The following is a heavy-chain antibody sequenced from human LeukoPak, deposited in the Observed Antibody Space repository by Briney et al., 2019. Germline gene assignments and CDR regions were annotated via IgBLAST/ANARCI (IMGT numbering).Heavy chain of an antibody. J-gene: IGHJ4*02. V-gene: IGHV1-8*01. CDR3: ATGVSRWDYFDT. Sequence: GASVRVSCKASGYTFTSFDVNWVRQAPGRGPEWMGWMNPNNSDTGFAQSVQGRLTLTRDTSISTAYMELSSLRSEDTAVYYCATGVSRWDYFDTWGQGTLVTVSS. CDR1: GYTFTSFD. D-gene: IGHD5-24*01. CDR2: MNPNNSDT.